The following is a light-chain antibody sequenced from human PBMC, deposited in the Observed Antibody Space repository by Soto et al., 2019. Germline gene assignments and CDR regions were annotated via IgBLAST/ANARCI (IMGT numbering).Light chain of an antibody. CDR2: AAS. Sequence: EIQMTQSPSSLSASVGDRFTSTGLASQSISRYLNWYQQRPGKAQKLLIYAASTLQRGVTSRFSGSGFGTEFTLTISSLQPEDFATYSCQPSYSTTWTFGPVTQVEIK. J-gene: IGKJ1*01. V-gene: IGKV1-39*01. CDR3: QPSYSTTWT. CDR1: QSISRY.